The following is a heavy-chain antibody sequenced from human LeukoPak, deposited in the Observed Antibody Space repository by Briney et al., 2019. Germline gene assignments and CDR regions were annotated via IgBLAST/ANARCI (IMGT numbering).Heavy chain of an antibody. CDR3: ARDGYSSSWYLIDY. CDR2: ISSSGSTI. CDR1: GFTFSDYY. D-gene: IGHD6-13*01. J-gene: IGHJ4*02. V-gene: IGHV3-11*01. Sequence: AGGSLRLSCAASGFTFSDYYMSWLRQAPGKGLEWVSYISSSGSTIYYADSVKGRFTISRDNAKNSLYLQMNSLRAEDTAVYYCARDGYSSSWYLIDYWGQGTLVTVSS.